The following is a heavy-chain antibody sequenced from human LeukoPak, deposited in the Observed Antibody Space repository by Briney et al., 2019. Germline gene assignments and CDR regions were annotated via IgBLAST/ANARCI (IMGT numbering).Heavy chain of an antibody. CDR3: AIGVVITTAFDN. Sequence: GGSLRLSCAASGFTFNNYWMHWVRQAPGKGLVWVSGINSDGSSATYADSVKGRFTISRDNAKNTLYLEMNSLRAEDMAVYYCAIGVVITTAFDNWGQGTLVTVSS. J-gene: IGHJ4*02. CDR2: INSDGSSA. CDR1: GFTFNNYW. D-gene: IGHD3-22*01. V-gene: IGHV3-74*01.